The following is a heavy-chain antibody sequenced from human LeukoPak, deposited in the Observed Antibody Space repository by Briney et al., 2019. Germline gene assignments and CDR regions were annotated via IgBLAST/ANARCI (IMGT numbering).Heavy chain of an antibody. J-gene: IGHJ4*02. CDR2: ISSSGSTI. Sequence: GGSLRLSCAASGFTFSSYEMNWVRQAPGKGLEWGSYISSSGSTIYYADSVKGRFTISRDNAKNSLYLQMNSLRAEDTAVYYCARDRTLATISQVYYFDYWGQGTLVTVSS. D-gene: IGHD5-24*01. CDR3: ARDRTLATISQVYYFDY. V-gene: IGHV3-48*03. CDR1: GFTFSSYE.